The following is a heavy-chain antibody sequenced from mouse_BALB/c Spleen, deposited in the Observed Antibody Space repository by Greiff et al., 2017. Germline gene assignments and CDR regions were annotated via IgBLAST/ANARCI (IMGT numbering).Heavy chain of an antibody. V-gene: IGHV5-17*02. Sequence: EVNVVESGGGLVQPGGSRKLSCAASGFTFSSFGMHWVRQAPEKGLEWVAYISSGSSTIYYADTVKGRFTISRDNPKNTLFLQMTSLRSEDTAMYYCARDDYDGGFAYWGQGTLVTVSA. CDR3: ARDDYDGGFAY. J-gene: IGHJ3*01. D-gene: IGHD2-4*01. CDR2: ISSGSSTI. CDR1: GFTFSSFG.